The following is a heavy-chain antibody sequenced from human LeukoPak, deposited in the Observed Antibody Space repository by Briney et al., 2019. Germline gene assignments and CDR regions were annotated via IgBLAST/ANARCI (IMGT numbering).Heavy chain of an antibody. V-gene: IGHV1-2*02. CDR1: GYTFTGYY. D-gene: IGHD1-26*01. CDR3: ARATVGATGN. CDR2: INTHSVGT. Sequence: ASVNVSCKASGYTFTGYYMRWVRQAPGQGLEWMELINTHSVGTNYAQKFQGRVTMTRDTSISKAYMDLSRLRFDDTAGYYCARATVGATGNWGQGTLVTVSS. J-gene: IGHJ4*02.